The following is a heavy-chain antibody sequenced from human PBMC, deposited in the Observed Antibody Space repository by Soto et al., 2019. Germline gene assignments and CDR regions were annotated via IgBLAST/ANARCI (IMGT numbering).Heavy chain of an antibody. V-gene: IGHV3-11*01. CDR1: GFTFSDYY. D-gene: IGHD3-3*01. J-gene: IGHJ5*02. CDR2: ISSSGSTI. CDR3: ARDVYPTIFGVVNPPDAFAP. Sequence: GGSLRLSCAASGFTFSDYYMSWIRQAPGKGLEWVSYISSSGSTIYYADSVKGRFTISRDNAKNSLYLQMNSLRAEDTAVYYCARDVYPTIFGVVNPPDAFAPSGQGTLVPVSS.